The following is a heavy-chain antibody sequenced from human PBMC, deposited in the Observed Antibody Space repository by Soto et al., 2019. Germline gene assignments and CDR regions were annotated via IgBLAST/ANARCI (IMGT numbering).Heavy chain of an antibody. V-gene: IGHV4-61*01. CDR2: IYYSGST. J-gene: IGHJ4*02. D-gene: IGHD1-1*01. CDR1: GGSVSSGSYY. CDR3: AREGYNWNDASGFDY. Sequence: SETLSLTCTVSGGSVSSGSYYWSWIRQPPGKGLEWIGYIYYSGSTNYNPSLKSRVTISVDTSKNQFSLKLSSVTAADTAVYYCAREGYNWNDASGFDYWGQGTLVTVSS.